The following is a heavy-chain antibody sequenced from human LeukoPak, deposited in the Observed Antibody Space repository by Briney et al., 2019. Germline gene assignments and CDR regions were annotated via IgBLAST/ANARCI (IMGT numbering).Heavy chain of an antibody. CDR2: IYHSGNT. V-gene: IGHV4-30-2*01. CDR3: AGGGDSSGFYYYFDS. Sequence: SQTLSLTCTVSGGSISSGGYSWNWIRQPPGKDLEWIGYIYHSGNTYYNPSLKSRVTISVDRSKNQFSLKLTSVTAADTAVYYCAGGGDSSGFYYYFDSWAREPWSPSPQ. CDR1: GGSISSGGYS. D-gene: IGHD3-22*01. J-gene: IGHJ4*02.